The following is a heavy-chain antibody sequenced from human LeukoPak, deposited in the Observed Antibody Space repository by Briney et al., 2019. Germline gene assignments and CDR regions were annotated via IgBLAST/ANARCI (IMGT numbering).Heavy chain of an antibody. Sequence: GSSVKVSCKASGGTFSSYAISWVRQAPGQGLEWMGRIIPILGIANYAQKFQGRVTITADKSTSTAYMELSSLRSDDTAVYYCARDYDILTGYYTGDYYFDYWGQGTLVTVSS. J-gene: IGHJ4*02. CDR2: IIPILGIA. CDR1: GGTFSSYA. CDR3: ARDYDILTGYYTGDYYFDY. D-gene: IGHD3-9*01. V-gene: IGHV1-69*04.